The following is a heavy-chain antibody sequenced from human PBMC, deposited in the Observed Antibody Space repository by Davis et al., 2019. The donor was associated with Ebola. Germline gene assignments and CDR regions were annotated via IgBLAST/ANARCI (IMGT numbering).Heavy chain of an antibody. D-gene: IGHD6-13*01. J-gene: IGHJ5*01. CDR1: GYTFTSYY. CDR3: ARGTGAQGSSWYNWFDS. CDR2: INPSGGST. V-gene: IGHV1-46*01. Sequence: AASVKVSCKASGYTFTSYYMHWVRQAPGQGLEWMGIINPSGGSTSYAQKFQGRVTMTRDTSTGTVYMELSSLRSEDTAVYYCARGTGAQGSSWYNWFDSWGQGTLVTVSS.